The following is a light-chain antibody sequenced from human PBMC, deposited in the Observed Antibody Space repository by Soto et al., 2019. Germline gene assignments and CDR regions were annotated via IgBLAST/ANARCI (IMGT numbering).Light chain of an antibody. Sequence: ENVLTQSPGTLSLSPGERATLSCRASQSVSSNYLAWYQQKPGQAPRLLIYGASSRATGIPDRFSGGGSGTDFPLTISRVEPEDFAVYYCQQYVTSPWTFGQGTKVEIK. CDR3: QQYVTSPWT. CDR2: GAS. CDR1: QSVSSNY. V-gene: IGKV3-20*01. J-gene: IGKJ1*01.